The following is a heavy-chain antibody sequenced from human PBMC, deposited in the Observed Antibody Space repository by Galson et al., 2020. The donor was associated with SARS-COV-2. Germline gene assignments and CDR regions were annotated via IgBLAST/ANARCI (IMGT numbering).Heavy chain of an antibody. Sequence: GGSLTLSCAASGFTFSTAAMSWVRQAQRKGLEWVSTITDNGMTTYYADSVKGRFTISRDNSKNTLYLHMNSLRGEDTAVDYCAHKTAFDYWGQGTLVYVSS. CDR1: GFTFSTAA. J-gene: IGHJ4*02. CDR3: AHKTAFDY. V-gene: IGHV3-23*01. CDR2: ITDNGMTT.